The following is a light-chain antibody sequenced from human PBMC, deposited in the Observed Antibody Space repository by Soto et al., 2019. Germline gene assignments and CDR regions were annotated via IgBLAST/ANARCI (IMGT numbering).Light chain of an antibody. V-gene: IGLV1-47*02. CDR1: SSNMGRNY. CDR2: GNN. CDR3: AVWDDRLSGYV. Sequence: QSVLTQPPSASETPGQRVTISCSGRSSNMGRNYVCWYQQLPGTAPKLLIYGNNQRPSGVPDRFSGSKSGTSASLAISGLRSDDEAEYYCAVWDDRLSGYVFGTGTKLTVL. J-gene: IGLJ1*01.